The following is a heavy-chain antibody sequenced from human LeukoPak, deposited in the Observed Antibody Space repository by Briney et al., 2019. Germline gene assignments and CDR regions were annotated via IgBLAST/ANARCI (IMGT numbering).Heavy chain of an antibody. CDR2: ISGSGGST. D-gene: IGHD3-3*01. V-gene: IGHV3-23*01. J-gene: IGHJ4*02. CDR3: AKGGNYDFWSGPKYYFDY. Sequence: GGSLRLSCAASGFTFSSYAMSWVRQAPGKGLEWVSAISGSGGSTYYADSVKGRFTISRDNSKNTLYLQMNSLRAEDTAVYYCAKGGNYDFWSGPKYYFDYWGQGTLVTVSS. CDR1: GFTFSSYA.